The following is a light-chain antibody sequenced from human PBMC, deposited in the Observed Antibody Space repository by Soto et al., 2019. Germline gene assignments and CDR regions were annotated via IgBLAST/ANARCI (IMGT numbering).Light chain of an antibody. V-gene: IGKV3-20*01. CDR1: QSFRSNY. Sequence: EIVLTQSPGTLSLSPGERATLSCRASQSFRSNYLAWYYQKPGQPPRLLIFGASSRATGIPDRFSGSGSGTDFTLTISRVEPEDFAMYYCQQYGGSTIFTFGQGTKLEI. CDR2: GAS. J-gene: IGKJ2*01. CDR3: QQYGGSTIFT.